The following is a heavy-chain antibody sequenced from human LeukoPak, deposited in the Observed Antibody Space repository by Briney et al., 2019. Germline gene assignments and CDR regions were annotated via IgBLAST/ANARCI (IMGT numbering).Heavy chain of an antibody. CDR1: GGSISSYY. CDR3: ARGLLNYDFWSGFDP. V-gene: IGHV4-59*01. J-gene: IGHJ5*02. Sequence: SEALSLTCTVSGGSISSYYWSWIRQPPGKGLEWIGYIYYSGSTNYNPSLKSRVTISVDTSKNQFSLKLSSVTAADTAVYYCARGLLNYDFWSGFDPWGQGTLVTASS. CDR2: IYYSGST. D-gene: IGHD3-3*01.